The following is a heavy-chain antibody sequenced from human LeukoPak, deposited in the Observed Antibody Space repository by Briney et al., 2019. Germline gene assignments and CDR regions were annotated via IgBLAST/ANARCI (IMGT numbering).Heavy chain of an antibody. D-gene: IGHD6-6*01. V-gene: IGHV4-39*07. CDR1: GGSISSSSYY. J-gene: IGHJ6*03. Sequence: SETLSLTCTVSGGSISSSSYYWGWIRQPPGRGLEWIGSIYYSGSTYYNPSLKSRVTISVDTSKNQFSLKLSSVTAADTAVYYCARALRIAARPRYYYYMDVWGKGTTVTVSS. CDR2: IYYSGST. CDR3: ARALRIAARPRYYYYMDV.